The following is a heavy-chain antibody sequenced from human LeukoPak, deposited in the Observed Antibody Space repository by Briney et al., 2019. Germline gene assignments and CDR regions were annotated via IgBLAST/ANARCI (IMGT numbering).Heavy chain of an antibody. D-gene: IGHD6-6*01. CDR2: ISWNSGSI. CDR1: GFTFSSYA. J-gene: IGHJ3*02. Sequence: PGGSLRLSCAASGFTFSSYAMSWVRQAPGKGLEWVSGISWNSGSIGYADSVKGRFTISRDNAKNSLYLQMNSLRAEDMALYYCAKDMVDGSSSHFDAFDIWGQGTMVTVSS. V-gene: IGHV3-9*03. CDR3: AKDMVDGSSSHFDAFDI.